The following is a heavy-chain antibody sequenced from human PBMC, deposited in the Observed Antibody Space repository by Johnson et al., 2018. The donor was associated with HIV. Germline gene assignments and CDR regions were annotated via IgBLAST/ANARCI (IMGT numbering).Heavy chain of an antibody. D-gene: IGHD3-22*01. J-gene: IGHJ3*02. V-gene: IGHV3-7*03. CDR3: ARDRRNYYESSGYPDYDAFDI. CDR2: IKQDGSEK. CDR1: GFTFSSYW. Sequence: VQLVESGGGVVQPGRSLRLSCAASGFTFSSYWMSWVRQAPGKGLEWVANIKQDGSEKYYVDSVKGRFTISRDNARNSLYLQMNSLRAEDTALYYCARDRRNYYESSGYPDYDAFDIWGQGTMVTVSS.